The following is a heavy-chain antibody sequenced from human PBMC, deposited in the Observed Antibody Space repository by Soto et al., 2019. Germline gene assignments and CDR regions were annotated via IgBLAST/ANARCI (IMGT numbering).Heavy chain of an antibody. CDR3: AKDTGSRASSYVEFFQY. CDR2: ISGSGGST. CDR1: GFTFSNYA. V-gene: IGHV3-23*01. D-gene: IGHD6-6*01. Sequence: EVQLLESGGGLVQPGGSLRLSCAASGFTFSNYAMNWVRQAPGKGLEWVSAISGSGGSTYYADSVKGRFTISRDNSENTLYLQMNSLRAEDTAVYYCAKDTGSRASSYVEFFQYWGQGTLVTVSS. J-gene: IGHJ1*01.